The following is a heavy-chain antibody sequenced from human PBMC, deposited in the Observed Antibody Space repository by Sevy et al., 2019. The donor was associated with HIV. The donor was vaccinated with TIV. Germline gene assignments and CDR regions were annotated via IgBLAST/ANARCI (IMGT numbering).Heavy chain of an antibody. V-gene: IGHV1-18*01. CDR2: ISAYNGNT. D-gene: IGHD5-18*01. Sequence: ASVKVSCKASGYTFTSYGISWVRQAPGQGLEWMGWISAYNGNTNYAQKLQGRVTMTTDTSTSTAYMELRGLRSDDTAVYYCARDRVSERGYSYGYGGGFDYWGQGTLVTVSS. J-gene: IGHJ4*02. CDR1: GYTFTSYG. CDR3: ARDRVSERGYSYGYGGGFDY.